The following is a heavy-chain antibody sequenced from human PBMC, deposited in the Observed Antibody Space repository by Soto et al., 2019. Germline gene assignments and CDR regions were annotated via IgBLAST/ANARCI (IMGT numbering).Heavy chain of an antibody. CDR2: ISGSGGST. D-gene: IGHD3-3*01. CDR3: ARDGLTAFGMIPPWDVDA. J-gene: IGHJ6*02. CDR1: GLTFSSYA. V-gene: IGHV3-23*01. Sequence: GGSLRLSCAASGLTFSSYAMSWVRQAPGKGLEWVSAISGSGGSTYYADSVKGRFTISRDNSKNTLYLQMNSLRAEDTAVYYCARDGLTAFGMIPPWDVDAWGQGTTVTVSS.